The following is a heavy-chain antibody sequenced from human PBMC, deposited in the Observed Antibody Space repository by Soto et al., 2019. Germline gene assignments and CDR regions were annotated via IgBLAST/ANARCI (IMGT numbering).Heavy chain of an antibody. V-gene: IGHV4-39*01. CDR2: IYYSGST. D-gene: IGHD3-10*01. J-gene: IGHJ4*02. Sequence: SETLSLTCTVSGGSISSSSYYWGWIRQPPGKGLEWIGSIYYSGSTYYNPSLKSRVTISVDTSKNQFSLKLSSVTAADTAVYYCARQEGSGSSYYFDYWGQGTLVTVSS. CDR3: ARQEGSGSSYYFDY. CDR1: GGSISSSSYY.